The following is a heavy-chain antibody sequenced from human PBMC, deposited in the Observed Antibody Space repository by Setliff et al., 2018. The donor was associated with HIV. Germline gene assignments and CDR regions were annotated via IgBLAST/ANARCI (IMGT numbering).Heavy chain of an antibody. D-gene: IGHD1-26*01. CDR3: ARAVYGGTYSWFDS. V-gene: IGHV4-39*07. CDR2: IYYSGST. Sequence: PSETLSLTCTVSGGSISSSSYYWGWIRQPPGKGLEWIGSIYYSGSTYYNPSLKSRVTISVDTSKNQCSLNLTSVTAADTGLYFCARAVYGGTYSWFDSWGQGSLVTVSS. J-gene: IGHJ5*01. CDR1: GGSISSSSYY.